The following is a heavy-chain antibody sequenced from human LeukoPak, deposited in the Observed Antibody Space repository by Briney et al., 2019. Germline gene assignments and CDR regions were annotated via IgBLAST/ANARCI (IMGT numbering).Heavy chain of an antibody. D-gene: IGHD6-6*01. CDR2: IYPGDSDT. V-gene: IGHV5-51*01. Sequence: GESLKISCKGSGYSFSSYWIAWVRPMPGKGLEWMGIIYPGDSDTRYSPSSQGQVTISVDKSISTAYLQWTSLKASDTAMYYCARLLTSSSRFNNWGQGTLVTVSS. CDR3: ARLLTSSSRFNN. J-gene: IGHJ4*02. CDR1: GYSFSSYW.